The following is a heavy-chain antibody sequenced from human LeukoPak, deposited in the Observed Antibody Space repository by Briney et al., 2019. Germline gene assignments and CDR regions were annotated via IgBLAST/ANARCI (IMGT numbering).Heavy chain of an antibody. CDR3: AKLDY. CDR1: GFTFDDYA. V-gene: IGHV3-9*01. CDR2: ISWNSGSI. J-gene: IGHJ4*02. Sequence: GGSLRLSCAASGFTFDDYAMHWLRQAPGKGLEWVSGISWNSGSIGYADSVKGRFTISRDNAKNSLYLQMNSLRAEDTALYYCAKLDYWGQGTLVTVSS.